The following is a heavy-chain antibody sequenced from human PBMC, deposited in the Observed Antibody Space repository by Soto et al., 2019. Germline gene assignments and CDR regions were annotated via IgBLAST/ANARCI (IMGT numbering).Heavy chain of an antibody. V-gene: IGHV4-39*01. CDR1: GGSISSSSYY. CDR3: ARRRRATTVTSSYYYYGMDV. D-gene: IGHD4-17*01. CDR2: IYYSGST. J-gene: IGHJ6*02. Sequence: SETLSLTCTVSGGSISSSSYYWGWIRQPPGKGLEWIGSIYYSGSTYYNPSLKSRVTISVDTSKNQFSLKLSSVTAADTAVYYCARRRRATTVTSSYYYYGMDVWGQGTTVTVSS.